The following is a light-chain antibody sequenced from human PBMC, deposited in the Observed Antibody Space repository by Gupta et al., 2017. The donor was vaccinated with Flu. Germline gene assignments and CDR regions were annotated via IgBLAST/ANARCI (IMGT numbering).Light chain of an antibody. CDR2: LVT. CDR3: MQGAHWPWA. J-gene: IGKJ1*01. Sequence: VMTRSPLSLAAGPGQAASISCRSSQGLVYSDGNTYLHWFQQRPGQSPRRLIYLVTKRDSGVPDRFSGSGSGTDFTLRISRVEAEDVGVYFCMQGAHWPWAFGQGTKLEIK. CDR1: QGLVYSDGNTY. V-gene: IGKV2-30*01.